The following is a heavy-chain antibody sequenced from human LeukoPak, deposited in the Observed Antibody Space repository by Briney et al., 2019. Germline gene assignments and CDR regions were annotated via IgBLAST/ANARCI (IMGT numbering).Heavy chain of an antibody. Sequence: GGSLRLSCAASGFTFSSYSMNWVRQAPGKGLEWVSSISSSSSYICYADSVKGRFTISRDNAKNSLYLQMNSLRAEDTAVYYCARVSAGGLTRYYYYGSEYGMDVWGQGTTVTVSS. CDR1: GFTFSSYS. D-gene: IGHD3-10*01. J-gene: IGHJ6*02. V-gene: IGHV3-21*01. CDR2: ISSSSSYI. CDR3: ARVSAGGLTRYYYYGSEYGMDV.